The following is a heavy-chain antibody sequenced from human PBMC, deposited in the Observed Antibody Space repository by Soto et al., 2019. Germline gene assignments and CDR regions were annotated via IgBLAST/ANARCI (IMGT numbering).Heavy chain of an antibody. D-gene: IGHD3-9*01. CDR3: ARDYLTLEACNSAVADAFDI. J-gene: IGHJ3*02. CDR2: IIGTIATA. CDR1: GATFSSHG. V-gene: IGHV1-69*01. Sequence: QVQLVQSGAEVKKPGSSVKVSCKASGATFSSHGISWVRQAPGQGLEWMGVIIGTIATANIAQRFQGRVTITADASTGTVYMELSGLRSEDTAVYYCARDYLTLEACNSAVADAFDIWGQGTMVTVSS.